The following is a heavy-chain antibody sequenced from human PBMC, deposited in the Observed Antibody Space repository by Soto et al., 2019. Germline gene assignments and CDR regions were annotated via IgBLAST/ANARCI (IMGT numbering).Heavy chain of an antibody. CDR3: AGDQVEMATNWYFDL. J-gene: IGHJ2*01. CDR1: GGTFSSYA. CDR2: IIPIFGTE. V-gene: IGHV1-69*01. D-gene: IGHD2-15*01. Sequence: QVQLVQSVAEVQKPGSSVKVSCNDSGGTFSSYAISWVRQAPGQGREWMGGIIPIFGTENYAQKFQGRVTISADESTSTAYMELSSLRSEDTAVYYCAGDQVEMATNWYFDLWGRGTLFTVAS.